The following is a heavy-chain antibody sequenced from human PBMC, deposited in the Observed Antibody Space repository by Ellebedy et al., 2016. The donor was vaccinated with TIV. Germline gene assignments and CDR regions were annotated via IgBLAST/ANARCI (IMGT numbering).Heavy chain of an antibody. CDR1: GASISRSSYY. V-gene: IGHV4-39*01. Sequence: MPSETLSLTCTVSGASISRSSYYWGCIRQPPGKGLEWIGSIHYSGSTYDHLSLKNRVTISVDTSKNQLSLKLSSVTAADTAVYYCVRPRSGYFAFDIWGQGTMVTVSS. CDR3: VRPRSGYFAFDI. CDR2: IHYSGST. J-gene: IGHJ3*02. D-gene: IGHD3-3*01.